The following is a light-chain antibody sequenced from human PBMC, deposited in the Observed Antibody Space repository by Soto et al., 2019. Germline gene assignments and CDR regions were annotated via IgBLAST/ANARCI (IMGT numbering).Light chain of an antibody. J-gene: IGKJ4*01. Sequence: IVMTQSPATVSVSPGESTSLSCRASRTIGTNLGWYQQKPGQAPWLLISKTSNRATGVPARFSGSGSGTEFTLTITSLQSEDIAVYYCQQYADWPLTFGGGTKVDIK. CDR3: QQYADWPLT. CDR1: RTIGTN. CDR2: KTS. V-gene: IGKV3-15*01.